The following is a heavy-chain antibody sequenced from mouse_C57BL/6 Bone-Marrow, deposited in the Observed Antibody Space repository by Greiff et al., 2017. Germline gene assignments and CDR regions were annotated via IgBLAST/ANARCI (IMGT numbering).Heavy chain of an antibody. CDR2: INPSNGGT. J-gene: IGHJ3*01. CDR3: ARSLCPRYDYDAY. V-gene: IGHV1-53*01. Sequence: QVQLQQPGTELVKPGASVKLSCKASGYTFTSYWMHWVKQRPGQGLEWIGNINPSNGGTNYNEKFKSKATLTVDKSSSTAYMQLSILTSEDSAVYYGARSLCPRYDYDAYWGQGTLVTVSA. D-gene: IGHD2-4*01. CDR1: GYTFTSYW.